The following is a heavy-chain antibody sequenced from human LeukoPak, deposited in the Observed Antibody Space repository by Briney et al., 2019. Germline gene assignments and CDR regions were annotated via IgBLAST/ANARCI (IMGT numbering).Heavy chain of an antibody. CDR2: ISQDGSGK. Sequence: PGGSLRLSCGASGFTFSNYWMSWVRQAPGKGLEWVINISQDGSGKNYADSVEGRFTISRDNSKNTLYLQMNSLRAEDTAVYYCARGSPYGYFDYWGQGTLVTVSS. J-gene: IGHJ4*02. D-gene: IGHD3-10*01. CDR3: ARGSPYGYFDY. CDR1: GFTFSNYW. V-gene: IGHV3-7*03.